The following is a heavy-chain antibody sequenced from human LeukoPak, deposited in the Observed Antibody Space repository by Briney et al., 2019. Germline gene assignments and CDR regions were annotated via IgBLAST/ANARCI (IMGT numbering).Heavy chain of an antibody. Sequence: GGSLRLSCAASGFTFSSYGMHWVRQAPGKGLEWVAYIQYDRSNQQYAGSVKGRFTISRDNAKNSLYLQMNSLRAEDTAVYYCAELGITMIGGVWGKGTTVTISS. V-gene: IGHV3-30*02. CDR1: GFTFSSYG. D-gene: IGHD3-10*02. CDR2: IQYDRSNQ. CDR3: AELGITMIGGV. J-gene: IGHJ6*04.